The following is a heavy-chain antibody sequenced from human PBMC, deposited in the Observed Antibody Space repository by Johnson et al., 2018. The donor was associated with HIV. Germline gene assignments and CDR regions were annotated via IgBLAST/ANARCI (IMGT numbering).Heavy chain of an antibody. CDR3: AKGATYYYGSGSYYTGSAFDI. Sequence: QVQLVESGGGLVKPGGSLRLSCAASGFTFSSYGMHWVRQAPGKGLEWVAVISYDGSKKYYADSVKGRFTISRDNSKNTLYLQMNSLRAEDTAVYYCAKGATYYYGSGSYYTGSAFDIWGQGTMVTVSS. CDR2: ISYDGSKK. D-gene: IGHD3-10*01. CDR1: GFTFSSYG. V-gene: IGHV3-33*05. J-gene: IGHJ3*02.